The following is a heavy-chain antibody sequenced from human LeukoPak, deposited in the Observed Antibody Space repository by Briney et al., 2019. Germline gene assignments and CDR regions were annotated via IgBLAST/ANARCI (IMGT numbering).Heavy chain of an antibody. D-gene: IGHD6-13*01. CDR3: AADQRSSWANWFDP. CDR2: IVVVSGNT. Sequence: ASVKVSCKASGFTFTSSAVQWVRQARGQRLEWIGWIVVVSGNTNYAQKFQERVTITRDMSTSTAYMELSSLRSEDTAVYYCAADQRSSWANWFDPWGQGTLVTVSS. J-gene: IGHJ5*02. V-gene: IGHV1-58*01. CDR1: GFTFTSSA.